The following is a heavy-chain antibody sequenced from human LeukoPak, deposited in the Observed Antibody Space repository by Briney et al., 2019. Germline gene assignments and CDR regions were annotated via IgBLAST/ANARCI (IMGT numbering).Heavy chain of an antibody. J-gene: IGHJ5*02. CDR1: GGSISSSSYY. V-gene: IGHV4-39*07. CDR3: ARGSAGSSSPWFDP. D-gene: IGHD6-13*01. CDR2: IYYSGST. Sequence: SETLSLTCTVSGGSISSSSYYWGWIRQPPGKGLEWIGSIYYSGSTYYNPSLKSRVTISVDTSKNQFSLKLSSVTAADTAVYYCARGSAGSSSPWFDPWGQGTLVTVSS.